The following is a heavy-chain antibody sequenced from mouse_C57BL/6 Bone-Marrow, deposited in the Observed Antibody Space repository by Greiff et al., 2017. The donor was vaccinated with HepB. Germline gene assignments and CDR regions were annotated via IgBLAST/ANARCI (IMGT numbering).Heavy chain of an antibody. CDR1: GFSFNTYA. V-gene: IGHV10-1*01. CDR2: IRSKSNNYAT. J-gene: IGHJ4*01. D-gene: IGHD1-1*02. CDR3: VRQNYDYYAMDY. Sequence: DVHLVESGGGLVQPKGSLKLSCAASGFSFNTYAMNWVRQAPGKGLEWVARIRSKSNNYATYYADSVKDRFTISRDDSESMLYLQMNNLKTEDTAMYYCVRQNYDYYAMDYWGQGTSVTVSS.